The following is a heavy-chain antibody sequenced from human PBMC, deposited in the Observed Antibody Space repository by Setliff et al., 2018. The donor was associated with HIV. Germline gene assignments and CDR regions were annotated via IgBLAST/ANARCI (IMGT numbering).Heavy chain of an antibody. V-gene: IGHV4-4*02. CDR3: VRAGDYYDSTGARAGFDF. Sequence: SETLSLTCAVTGDSISSRNWWSWVRQAPGKGLQWIGEIYQNGLTNYSPSLKSRVSMSLDKSKNQFSLKMTSVTAADTAVCYCVRAGDYYDSTGARAGFDFWGQGTRVTVS. CDR1: GDSISSRNW. CDR2: IYQNGLT. J-gene: IGHJ3*01. D-gene: IGHD3-22*01.